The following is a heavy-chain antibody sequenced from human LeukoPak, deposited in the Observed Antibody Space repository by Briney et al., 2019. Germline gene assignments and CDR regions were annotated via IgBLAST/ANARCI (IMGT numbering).Heavy chain of an antibody. Sequence: GGSLRLSCAASGFTFSSYAMSWVRRAPGKGLEWVSAISGSGGSTYYADSVKGRFTVSRDNSKNTLYLQMNSLRAEDTAVYYCAKDNYDILTGYSRSVVYYMDVWGKGTTVTISS. V-gene: IGHV3-23*01. D-gene: IGHD3-9*01. CDR1: GFTFSSYA. J-gene: IGHJ6*03. CDR3: AKDNYDILTGYSRSVVYYMDV. CDR2: ISGSGGST.